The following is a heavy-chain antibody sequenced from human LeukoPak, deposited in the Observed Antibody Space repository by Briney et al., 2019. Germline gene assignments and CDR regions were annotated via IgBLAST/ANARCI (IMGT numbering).Heavy chain of an antibody. Sequence: GGSLRLSCAASGFTFSSYAMNWVRQAPGKGLEWVSTISGSGVSTYYADSVKGRFTISRDKSKNTLYLQMNSLRAEDTAVYYCAKYHGENLDPNAFDYWGQGTLVTVSS. V-gene: IGHV3-23*01. CDR3: AKYHGENLDPNAFDY. D-gene: IGHD4-17*01. CDR1: GFTFSSYA. CDR2: ISGSGVST. J-gene: IGHJ4*02.